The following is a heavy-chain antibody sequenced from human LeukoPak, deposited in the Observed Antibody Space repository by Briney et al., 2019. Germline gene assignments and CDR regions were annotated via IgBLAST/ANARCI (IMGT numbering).Heavy chain of an antibody. V-gene: IGHV1-8*01. CDR3: ARGQGTGYSSSWYSLSNYYYYYMDV. D-gene: IGHD6-13*01. Sequence: ASVKVSCKASGYTFTSYDINWVRQATGQGLEWMGWMNPNSGNTGYAQKFQGRVTMTRNTSISTAYMELSSLRSEDTAVYYCARGQGTGYSSSWYSLSNYYYYYMDVWGKGTTVTISS. CDR1: GYTFTSYD. J-gene: IGHJ6*03. CDR2: MNPNSGNT.